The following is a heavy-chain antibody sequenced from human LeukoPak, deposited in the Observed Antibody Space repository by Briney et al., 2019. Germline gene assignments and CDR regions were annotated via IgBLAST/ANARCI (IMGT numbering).Heavy chain of an antibody. CDR2: ISAYNGST. CDR3: ARSGWSAYNPDY. J-gene: IGHJ4*02. D-gene: IGHD6-19*01. V-gene: IGHV1-18*01. CDR1: GYTFTSYG. Sequence: ASVKVSCKASGYTFTSYGISWVRQAPGQGLEWMGWISAYNGSTNYAQKLQGRVTMTTDTSASTAYMELRSLRSDDTAVYYCARSGWSAYNPDYWGQGTLVTVSS.